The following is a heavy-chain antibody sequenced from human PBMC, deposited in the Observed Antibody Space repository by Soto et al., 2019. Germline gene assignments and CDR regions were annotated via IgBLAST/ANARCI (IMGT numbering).Heavy chain of an antibody. CDR2: ISGSGGST. V-gene: IGHV3-23*01. CDR3: ARLPPGIAAAGN. CDR1: GFTFSSYA. D-gene: IGHD6-13*01. J-gene: IGHJ3*01. Sequence: EVQLLESGGGLVQPGGSLRLSCAASGFTFSSYAMSWVRQAPGKGLEWVSAISGSGGSTYYADSVKGRFIISRDNAKNTLYLQMNSLRAEDTAVYYCARLPPGIAAAGNWGQGTMVTVSS.